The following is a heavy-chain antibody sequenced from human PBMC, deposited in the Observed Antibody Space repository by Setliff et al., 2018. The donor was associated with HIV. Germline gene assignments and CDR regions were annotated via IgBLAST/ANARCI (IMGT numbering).Heavy chain of an antibody. Sequence: SETLSLTCAVSGGSISSSSFYWAWIRQPPGKGLEWIGSVYYSGSTYYNPSLKSRFTMSRDSAKNTLYLQMNSLRVEDTAVYYCVKWNYPNSWGQGTLVTVSS. V-gene: IGHV4-39*01. D-gene: IGHD1-7*01. CDR3: VKWNYPNS. CDR2: VYYSGST. CDR1: GGSISSSSFY. J-gene: IGHJ4*02.